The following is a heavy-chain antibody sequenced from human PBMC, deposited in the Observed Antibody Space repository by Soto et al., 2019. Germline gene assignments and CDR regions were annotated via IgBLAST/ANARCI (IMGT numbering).Heavy chain of an antibody. CDR1: GFTVSSNY. D-gene: IGHD2-15*01. J-gene: IGHJ4*02. CDR3: AKDCSGGSCYRISGDFDY. CDR2: IYSGGST. Sequence: GGSLRLSCAASGFTVSSNYMSWVRQAPGKGLEWVSVIYSGGSTYYADSVKGRFTISRDNSKNTLYLQMNSLRADDTAVYYCAKDCSGGSCYRISGDFDYWGQGTLVTVSS. V-gene: IGHV3-66*01.